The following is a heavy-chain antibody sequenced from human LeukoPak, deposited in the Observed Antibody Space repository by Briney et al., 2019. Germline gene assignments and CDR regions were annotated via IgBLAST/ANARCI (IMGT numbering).Heavy chain of an antibody. CDR3: ARSFVQQLGQLDY. V-gene: IGHV3-30*04. CDR1: GFTFSTYA. J-gene: IGHJ4*02. CDR2: ISYDGSNN. Sequence: GGSLRLSCAASGFTFSTYAMHWVRQAPGKGLEWVAVISYDGSNNYYADSVKGRFTISRDNSKDTLYLQMNSLRAEDTAVYYCARSFVQQLGQLDYWDQGTLVTVSS. D-gene: IGHD6-13*01.